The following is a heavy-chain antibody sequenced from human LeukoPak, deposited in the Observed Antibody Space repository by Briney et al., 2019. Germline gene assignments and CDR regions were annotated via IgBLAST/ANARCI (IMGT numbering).Heavy chain of an antibody. Sequence: GGSLRLSCAASGFTFSSYAMRWVRQAPGKGLEWVSAISGSGGSTYYADSVKGRFTISRDNSKNTLYLQMNSLRAEDTAVYYCAKAGFIGNDAFDIWGQGTMVTVSS. CDR1: GFTFSSYA. CDR3: AKAGFIGNDAFDI. V-gene: IGHV3-23*01. CDR2: ISGSGGST. J-gene: IGHJ3*02. D-gene: IGHD3-10*01.